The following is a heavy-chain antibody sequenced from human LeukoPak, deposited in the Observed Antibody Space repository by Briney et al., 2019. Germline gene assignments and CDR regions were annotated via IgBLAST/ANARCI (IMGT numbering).Heavy chain of an antibody. Sequence: PGGSLRLSCAASGFTFSTYAMSWVRQAPGKGLEWVSGINADDCRTYYADSVKGRFTISRDNAKNTLYLQMNSLRAEDTAIYYCAREGRYCSGGTCYGFDNWGQGTLVTVSS. CDR2: INADDCRT. CDR3: AREGRYCSGGTCYGFDN. CDR1: GFTFSTYA. V-gene: IGHV3-23*01. J-gene: IGHJ4*02. D-gene: IGHD2-15*01.